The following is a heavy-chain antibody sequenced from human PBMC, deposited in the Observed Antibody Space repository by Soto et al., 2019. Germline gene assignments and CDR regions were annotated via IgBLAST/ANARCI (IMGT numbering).Heavy chain of an antibody. CDR3: ARDPAVYYYYYGMDV. Sequence: AGGSLRLSCAASGFTFSSYGMHWVRQAPGKGLEWVAVIWYDGSNKYYADSVKGRFTISRDNSKNTLYLQMNSLRAEDTAVYYCARDPAVYYYYYGMDVWGQGTTVTVSS. V-gene: IGHV3-33*01. J-gene: IGHJ6*02. CDR2: IWYDGSNK. CDR1: GFTFSSYG.